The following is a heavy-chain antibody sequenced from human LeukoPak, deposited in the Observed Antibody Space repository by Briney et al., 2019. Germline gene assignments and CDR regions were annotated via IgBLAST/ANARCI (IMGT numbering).Heavy chain of an antibody. CDR2: ISGSGGST. CDR3: AKAHYYDSSGSDY. Sequence: GSLRLSCAASGFTFSSYAMRWVRQAPGKGLEWVSAISGSGGSTYYAASVKGRFTISRDNSKNTLYLQMNSLRAEDTAVYYCAKAHYYDSSGSDYWGQGTLGTVSS. CDR1: GFTFSSYA. V-gene: IGHV3-23*01. J-gene: IGHJ4*02. D-gene: IGHD3-22*01.